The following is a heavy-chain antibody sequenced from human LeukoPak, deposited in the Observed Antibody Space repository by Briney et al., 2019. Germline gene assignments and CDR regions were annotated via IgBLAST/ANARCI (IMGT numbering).Heavy chain of an antibody. V-gene: IGHV6-1*01. J-gene: IGHJ4*02. CDR1: GDSVSSNSAA. CDR2: TYYRSKWYN. CDR3: ARDSYYYDSSAYVQLDY. Sequence: SQTLSLTCAISGDSVSSNSAAWNWIRQSPSRGLEWLGRTYYRSKWYNDYAVSVKSRITIKPDTSKNQFSLQLNSVTAADTAVYYCARDSYYYDSSAYVQLDYWGQGTLVTVSS. D-gene: IGHD3-22*01.